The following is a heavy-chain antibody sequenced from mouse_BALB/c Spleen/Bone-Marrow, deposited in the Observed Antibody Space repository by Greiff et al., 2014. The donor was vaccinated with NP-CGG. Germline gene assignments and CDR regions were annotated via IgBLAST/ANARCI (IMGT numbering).Heavy chain of an antibody. CDR2: LRTLAYSI. Sequence: EVPRVASGGGFLPPGGSRPLSCAASGFPFRASGLAWFRPAPGPGPAWVAFLRTLAYSIYYADTVTGRFTISRENAKNTLYLEMSSLRSEDTAMYYCARDQVYYYGSSYGYFDVWGAGTTVTVSS. CDR3: ARDQVYYYGSSYGYFDV. J-gene: IGHJ1*01. CDR1: GFPFRASG. V-gene: IGHV5-15*02. D-gene: IGHD1-1*01.